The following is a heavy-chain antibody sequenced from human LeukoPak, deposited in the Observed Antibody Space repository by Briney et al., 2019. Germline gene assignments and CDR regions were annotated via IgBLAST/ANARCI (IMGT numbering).Heavy chain of an antibody. CDR1: GGSISSGDYY. D-gene: IGHD4-11*01. CDR3: ASQTTATPFFDY. V-gene: IGHV4-39*01. J-gene: IGHJ4*02. CDR2: IYYSGST. Sequence: PSETLSLTCTVSGGSISSGDYYWGWIRQPPGKGLEWIGSIYYSGSTYYNPSLKSRVTISVDTSKNQFSLRLSSVTAADTAVYYCASQTTATPFFDYWGQGTLVTVSS.